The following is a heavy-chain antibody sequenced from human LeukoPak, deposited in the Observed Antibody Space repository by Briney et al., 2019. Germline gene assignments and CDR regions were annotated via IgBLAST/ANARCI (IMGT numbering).Heavy chain of an antibody. V-gene: IGHV4-30-4*02. D-gene: IGHD6-6*01. CDR2: IYYSGST. CDR3: ASSEYSSSSPDY. J-gene: IGHJ4*02. CDR1: GGSISSGDYY. Sequence: SETLSLTCTVSGGSISSGDYYWSWIRQPPGKGLEWIGYIYYSGSTYHNPSLKSRVTISVDTSKNQFSLKLSSVTAADTAVYYCASSEYSSSSPDYWGQGTLVTVSS.